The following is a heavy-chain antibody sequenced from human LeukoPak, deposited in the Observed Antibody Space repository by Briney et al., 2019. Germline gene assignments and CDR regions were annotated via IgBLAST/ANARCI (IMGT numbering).Heavy chain of an antibody. CDR1: GFTFSSYA. J-gene: IGHJ4*02. Sequence: PGVSLRLSCAASGFTFSSYAMSWVRQAPGKGLEWVSASSGSGGSTYYADSVKGRSTISRDNSKNTLYLQMNSLRAEDTAVYYCAKYCSSTSCFPAFRDYWGQGTLVTVSS. D-gene: IGHD2-2*01. CDR3: AKYCSSTSCFPAFRDY. V-gene: IGHV3-23*01. CDR2: SSGSGGST.